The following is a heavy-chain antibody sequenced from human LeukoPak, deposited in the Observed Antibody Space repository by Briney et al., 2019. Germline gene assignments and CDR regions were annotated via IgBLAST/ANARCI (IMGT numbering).Heavy chain of an antibody. CDR3: ARARVNWNYVDFDY. CDR2: ISAYNGNT. CDR1: GYTFTSYG. J-gene: IGHJ4*02. Sequence: ASVKVSCKASGYTFTSYGISWVRQAPGQGLEWMGWISAYNGNTNYAQKFQGRVTITRNTSISTAYMELSSLRSEDTAVYYCARARVNWNYVDFDYWGQGTLVTVSS. V-gene: IGHV1-18*01. D-gene: IGHD1-7*01.